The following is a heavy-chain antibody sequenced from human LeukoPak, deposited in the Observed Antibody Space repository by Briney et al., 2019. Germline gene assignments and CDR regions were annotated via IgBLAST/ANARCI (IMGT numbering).Heavy chain of an antibody. J-gene: IGHJ6*03. V-gene: IGHV3-21*01. D-gene: IGHD3-3*01. CDR2: ISSSSSYI. CDR1: GFTFSSYS. Sequence: GGSLRLSCAASGFTFSSYSMNWVRQAPGKGLEWVSSISSSSSYIYYADSVKGRFTISRDNAKNSLYLQMNSLRAEDTAVYYCARGFLGWMDYMDVWGKGTTVTVSS. CDR3: ARGFLGWMDYMDV.